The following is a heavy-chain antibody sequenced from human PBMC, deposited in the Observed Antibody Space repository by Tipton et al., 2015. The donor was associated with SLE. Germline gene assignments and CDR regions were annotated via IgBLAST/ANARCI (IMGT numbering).Heavy chain of an antibody. J-gene: IGHJ3*02. V-gene: IGHV4-39*07. CDR1: GGSISTTDHY. CDR3: ARDRDIVLEPVPIPPAFDI. CDR2: VFYSGST. D-gene: IGHD2-2*02. Sequence: TLSLTCSVSGGSISTTDHYWGWIRQPPGKGLEWIGSVFYSGSTYYNPSLKSRVTVSADTSKNQFSLKLSSVTAADTAVYYCARDRDIVLEPVPIPPAFDIWGQGTMVTVSS.